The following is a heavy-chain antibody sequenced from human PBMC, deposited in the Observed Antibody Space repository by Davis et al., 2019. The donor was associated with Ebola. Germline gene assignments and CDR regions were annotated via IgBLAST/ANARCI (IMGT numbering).Heavy chain of an antibody. J-gene: IGHJ4*02. V-gene: IGHV3-15*01. CDR1: GFIFSNAW. CDR2: IKSKADGATT. D-gene: IGHD1/OR15-1a*01. Sequence: GGSLRLSCAASGFIFSNAWMSWVRQAPGKGLEWVGRIKSKADGATTDCAAPVKGRFSISRDDSKKSMYLQMNSLRTEDTAVYYCVTENWYRFESWGQGTLVTVSS. CDR3: VTENWYRFES.